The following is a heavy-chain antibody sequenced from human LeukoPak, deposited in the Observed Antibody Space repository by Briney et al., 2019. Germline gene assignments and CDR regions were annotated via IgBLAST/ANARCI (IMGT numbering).Heavy chain of an antibody. J-gene: IGHJ4*02. CDR2: INPNSGGT. CDR1: GYTFTGYY. CDR3: ARAFHPYDSSGYYLGY. Sequence: ASVKVSCKASGYTFTGYYMLWVRQAPGQGLEWMGWINPNSGGTNYAQKFQGRVTMTRDTSISTAYMELSRLRSDDTAVYYCARAFHPYDSSGYYLGYWGQGTLVTVSS. D-gene: IGHD3-22*01. V-gene: IGHV1-2*02.